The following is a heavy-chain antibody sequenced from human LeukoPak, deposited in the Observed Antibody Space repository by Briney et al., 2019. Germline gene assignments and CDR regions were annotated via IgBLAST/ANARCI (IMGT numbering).Heavy chain of an antibody. V-gene: IGHV3-30*18. D-gene: IGHD2-8*02. Sequence: GRSLRLSCAASGFTFSSYGMHWVRLAPGKGLEWVAVISYDGSNKYYADSVNGRFTITRNNSKNTLYLQMNSLRAEDTVVYYCAKAFGSGAFSDDYWGQGTLVTVSS. J-gene: IGHJ4*02. CDR2: ISYDGSNK. CDR1: GFTFSSYG. CDR3: AKAFGSGAFSDDY.